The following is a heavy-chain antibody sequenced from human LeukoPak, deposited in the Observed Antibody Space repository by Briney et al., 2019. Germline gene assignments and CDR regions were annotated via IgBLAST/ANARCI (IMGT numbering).Heavy chain of an antibody. V-gene: IGHV4-59*01. CDR3: ARGDFCSKSNCYLRPMHV. D-gene: IGHD3-3*01. Sequence: PSQTLSLTCTVSGGSISDYYWNWIRQPPGKGLEWIGYIYYSGSTTYNPSLKSRFTISVDKPKNQFSLKLRSVTAADPAVNYCARGDFCSKSNCYLRPMHVWGKGTTVSVSS. J-gene: IGHJ6*03. CDR2: IYYSGST. CDR1: GGSISDYY.